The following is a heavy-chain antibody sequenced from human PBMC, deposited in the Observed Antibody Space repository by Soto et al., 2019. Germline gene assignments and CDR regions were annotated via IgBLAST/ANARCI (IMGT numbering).Heavy chain of an antibody. CDR3: ARGCSGHDGTDV. Sequence: EVQLVESGGALVQPGGSLRLSCVASGFTFSSYWLHWVRQAQGQGLVWFSRIKGDYSTTGYVDSVKGRFTISRDNAKNTLYMQMNSLRAEDTAVYACARGCSGHDGTDVWGKGTPVTVSS. CDR2: IKGDYSTT. D-gene: IGHD2-15*01. V-gene: IGHV3-74*01. J-gene: IGHJ6*04. CDR1: GFTFSSYW.